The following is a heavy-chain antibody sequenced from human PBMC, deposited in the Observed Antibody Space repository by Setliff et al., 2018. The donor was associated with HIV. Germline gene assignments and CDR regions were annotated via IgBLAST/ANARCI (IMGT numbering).Heavy chain of an antibody. D-gene: IGHD2-8*01. CDR2: IIPLFGMR. CDR3: ALGPQLYGAFDS. CDR1: GYTLTELS. V-gene: IGHV1-24*01. Sequence: ASVKVSCKVSGYTLTELSRHWVRQAPGKGLEWLGGIIPLFGMRNVAPKFQDRVTITAVKSTSTSYMELSSLRSDDTAVYYCALGPQLYGAFDSWGQGALVTVSS. J-gene: IGHJ4*02.